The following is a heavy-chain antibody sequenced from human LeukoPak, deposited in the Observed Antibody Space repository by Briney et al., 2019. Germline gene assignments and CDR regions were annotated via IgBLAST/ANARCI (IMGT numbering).Heavy chain of an antibody. CDR1: GFTCSSYW. V-gene: IGHV3-7*01. CDR3: ASGAAGLN. Sequence: GGSLRLSCAASGFTCSSYWMSWVRQAPGKGLEWVANIKQDGNEKYYVDSVKGRFTISRDNAKNSLYLQMNSLRAEDTAVYYCASGAAGLNWGQGTLVTVSS. D-gene: IGHD6-13*01. J-gene: IGHJ4*02. CDR2: IKQDGNEK.